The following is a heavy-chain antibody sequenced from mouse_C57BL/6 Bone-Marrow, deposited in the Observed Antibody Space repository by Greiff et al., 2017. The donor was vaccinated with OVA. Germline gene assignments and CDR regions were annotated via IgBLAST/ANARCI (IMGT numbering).Heavy chain of an antibody. CDR3: TTYRD. CDR2: IDPENGDT. V-gene: IGHV14-4*01. J-gene: IGHJ2*01. CDR1: GFNIKDDY. Sequence: VQLQQSGAELVRPGASVKLSCTASGFNIKDDYMHWVKERPEQGLEWIGWIDPENGDTEYASKFQGKATITADTSSNTVYLHLSSLTSEDTAGYYCTTYRDWGQGTTLTVSA.